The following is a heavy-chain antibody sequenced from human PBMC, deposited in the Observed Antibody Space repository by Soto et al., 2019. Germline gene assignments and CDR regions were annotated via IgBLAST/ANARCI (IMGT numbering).Heavy chain of an antibody. J-gene: IGHJ6*02. CDR2: IYYSGST. Sequence: QVQLKESGPGLVKPSQTLSLTCTVSGGSISSGGYYWSWIRQHPGKGLEWIGYIYYSGSTYYNPSLKSRVTISVDTSKNQFSLKLSSVTAADTAVYYCARDLLIAAAPNYYYYGMDVWGQGTTVTVSS. CDR3: ARDLLIAAAPNYYYYGMDV. D-gene: IGHD6-13*01. CDR1: GGSISSGGYY. V-gene: IGHV4-31*03.